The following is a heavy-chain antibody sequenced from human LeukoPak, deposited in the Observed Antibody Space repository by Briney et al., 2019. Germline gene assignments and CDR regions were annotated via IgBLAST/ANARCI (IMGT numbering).Heavy chain of an antibody. CDR2: IYYSGST. Sequence: SETLSLTCTVSGGSISSGGYYWSWIRQHPGKGLEWIGYIYYSGSTYYNPSLKSRVTISVDTSKNQFSLKLSSVTAADTAVYYCARGLGITIWTYGVDVWGQGTTVIVSS. D-gene: IGHD3-3*01. CDR3: ARGLGITIWTYGVDV. CDR1: GGSISSGGYY. J-gene: IGHJ6*02. V-gene: IGHV4-31*03.